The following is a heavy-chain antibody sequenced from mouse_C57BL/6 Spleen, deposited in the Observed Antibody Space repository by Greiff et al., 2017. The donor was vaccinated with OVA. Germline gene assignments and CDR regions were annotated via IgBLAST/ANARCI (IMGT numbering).Heavy chain of an antibody. CDR2: IDPSDSET. D-gene: IGHD2-3*01. Sequence: QVQLQQPGAELVRPGSSVKLSCKASGYTFTSYWMHWVKQRPIQGLEWIGNIDPSDSETHYNQKFKDKATLTVDKSSSTAYMQLSSLTSEDSAVYYCARSRSGYYDYYARDYWGQGTSVTVSS. V-gene: IGHV1-52*01. J-gene: IGHJ4*01. CDR3: ARSRSGYYDYYARDY. CDR1: GYTFTSYW.